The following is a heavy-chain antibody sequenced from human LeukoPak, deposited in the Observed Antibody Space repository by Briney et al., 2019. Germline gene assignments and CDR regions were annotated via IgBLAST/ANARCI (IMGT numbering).Heavy chain of an antibody. Sequence: PGGSLRLSCAASGFSFSSYEMNWFRQAPGEGLEWISYISSSAGTIYYADSVKGRFTISRDNAKNSLYLQMNSLGAEDSAVYYCVRKTVGAKNWFDPWGQGTLVTVSS. J-gene: IGHJ5*02. CDR3: VRKTVGAKNWFDP. CDR2: ISSSAGTI. D-gene: IGHD1-26*01. CDR1: GFSFSSYE. V-gene: IGHV3-48*03.